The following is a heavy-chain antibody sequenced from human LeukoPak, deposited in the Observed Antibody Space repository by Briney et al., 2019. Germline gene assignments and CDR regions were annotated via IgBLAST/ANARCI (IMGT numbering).Heavy chain of an antibody. V-gene: IGHV3-64*01. CDR1: GFTFSSYA. CDR3: ARDRIKGEFLEFSYDY. Sequence: HPGRSLRLSCAASGFTFSSYAMHWVRQAPGKGLEYVSAISSNGGSTYYANSVKGRFTISRDNSKNTLYLQMGSLRAEDMAVYYCARDRIKGEFLEFSYDYWGQGTLVTVSS. J-gene: IGHJ4*02. CDR2: ISSNGGST. D-gene: IGHD3-3*01.